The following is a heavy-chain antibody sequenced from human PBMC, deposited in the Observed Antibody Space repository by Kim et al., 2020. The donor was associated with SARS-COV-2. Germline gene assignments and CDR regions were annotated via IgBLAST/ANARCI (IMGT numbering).Heavy chain of an antibody. CDR3: ATRGGLAVAGTSF. CDR2: INTATGKT. D-gene: IGHD6-19*01. V-gene: IGHV1-3*04. J-gene: IGHJ4*02. CDR1: GYTFTSFA. Sequence: ASVKVSCKSSGYTFTSFAMHWVRQAPGHGLEWMGWINTATGKTEYSQKFQGRVTITDDTSASVAYLELISLRPEDTAMYYCATRGGLAVAGTSFWGQGTL.